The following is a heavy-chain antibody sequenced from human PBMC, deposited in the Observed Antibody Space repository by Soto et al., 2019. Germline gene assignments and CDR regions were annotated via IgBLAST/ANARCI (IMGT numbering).Heavy chain of an antibody. CDR3: ARDGAAVTGGGMDV. CDR1: GGSISNYY. V-gene: IGHV4-59*01. CDR2: IYSSGNT. Sequence: QVQLQESGPGLVKFSETLSLTCTVSGGSISNYYWSWVRQPPGKGLEWIGYIYSSGNTIYNPSLKSRVTLSVDTSKSQFSLKLMSVTSAETAVYYCARDGAAVTGGGMDVW. D-gene: IGHD6-13*01. J-gene: IGHJ6*01.